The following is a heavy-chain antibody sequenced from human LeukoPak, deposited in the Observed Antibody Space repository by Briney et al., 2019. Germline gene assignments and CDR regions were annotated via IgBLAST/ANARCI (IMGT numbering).Heavy chain of an antibody. Sequence: GGSLRLSCAASGLTFSSYAMSWVRQAPGKGLEWVSAISGSGGSTYYADSVKGRFTISRDNSKNTLYLQMNSLRAEDTAVYYCAKGPSTPILTGYPNGAFDIWGQGTMVTVSS. CDR1: GLTFSSYA. J-gene: IGHJ3*02. CDR3: AKGPSTPILTGYPNGAFDI. CDR2: ISGSGGST. V-gene: IGHV3-23*01. D-gene: IGHD3-9*01.